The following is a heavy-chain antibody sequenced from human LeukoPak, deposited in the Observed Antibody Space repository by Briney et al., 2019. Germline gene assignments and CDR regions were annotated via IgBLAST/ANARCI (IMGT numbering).Heavy chain of an antibody. CDR3: ATGGNRLRLDWFDP. CDR2: FDPEDGET. CDR1: GYTLTELS. V-gene: IGHV1-24*01. J-gene: IGHJ5*02. Sequence: ASVKVSCKVSGYTLTELSMHWVRQAPGKGLEWMGGFDPEDGETIYAQKFQGRVTMTEDTSTDTAYMELGSLRSEDTAVYYCATGGNRLRLDWFDPWGQGTLVTVSS. D-gene: IGHD4-17*01.